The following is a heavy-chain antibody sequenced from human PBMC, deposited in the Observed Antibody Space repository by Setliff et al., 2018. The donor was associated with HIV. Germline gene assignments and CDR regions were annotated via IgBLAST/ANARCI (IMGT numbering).Heavy chain of an antibody. CDR2: LSGSGGSP. CDR3: ARVSKSSPDAFDI. D-gene: IGHD6-13*01. Sequence: SGGSLRLSCAASGFIFSSYAMSWVRQAPGKGLEWVSTLSGSGGSPFYADSVKGRFTISRHNSKNTLYLQLNSLRAEDTAVYYCARVSKSSPDAFDIWGQGTMVTVSS. CDR1: GFIFSSYA. J-gene: IGHJ3*02. V-gene: IGHV3-23*01.